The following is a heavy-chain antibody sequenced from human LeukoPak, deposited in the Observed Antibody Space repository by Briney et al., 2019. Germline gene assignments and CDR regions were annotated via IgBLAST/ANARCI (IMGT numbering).Heavy chain of an antibody. CDR3: ARTTTSFDD. CDR1: GGSISSYY. D-gene: IGHD2-2*01. J-gene: IGHJ4*02. V-gene: IGHV4-59*01. Sequence: RTSETLSLTCTGSGGSISSYYWSWIRQPPGKGREWIGYIYDSGGNNYNPYLKSRVAISIDTSKNQFSLKLNSVTAADTAVYYCARTTTSFDDWGQGTLVTVSS. CDR2: IYDSGGN.